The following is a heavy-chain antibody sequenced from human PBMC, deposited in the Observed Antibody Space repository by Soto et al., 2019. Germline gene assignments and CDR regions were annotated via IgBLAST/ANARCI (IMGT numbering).Heavy chain of an antibody. CDR2: ISGSGGST. D-gene: IGHD3-3*01. V-gene: IGHV3-23*01. CDR1: GFPFSSYA. Sequence: GGSLRLSCAASGFPFSSYAMSWVRPAPGKGLEWVSAISGSGGSTYYADSVKGRFTISRDNSKNTLYLQMNSLRAEDTAVYYCAKAWSGYYDYFDYWGQGTLVTVSS. J-gene: IGHJ4*02. CDR3: AKAWSGYYDYFDY.